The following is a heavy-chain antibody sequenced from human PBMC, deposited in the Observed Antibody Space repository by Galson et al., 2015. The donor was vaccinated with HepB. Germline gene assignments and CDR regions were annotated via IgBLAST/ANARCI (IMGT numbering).Heavy chain of an antibody. J-gene: IGHJ4*02. D-gene: IGHD3-9*01. Sequence: SLRLSCAASGFTFSNAWMNWVRQAPGKGLEWVGRIKSKTDGGTTVYAAPVKGRFTISRDDSKNTLYLQMNSLKTEDTAVYYCTTDLQNFDWLLWDFDYWGQGTLVTVSS. V-gene: IGHV3-15*07. CDR3: TTDLQNFDWLLWDFDY. CDR2: IKSKTDGGTT. CDR1: GFTFSNAW.